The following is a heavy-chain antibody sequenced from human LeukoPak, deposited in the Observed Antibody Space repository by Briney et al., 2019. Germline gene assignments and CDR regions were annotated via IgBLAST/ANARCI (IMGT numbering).Heavy chain of an antibody. CDR1: GYSFTTHW. V-gene: IGHV5-51*01. Sequence: GESLKISCQGSGYSFTTHWIGWVRQMPGKGLEWMGVIYPGDSDTRYSPSFQGQVTISADKSITTAYLHWSSLKASDTAIYYCAREGAGRFPPDRYGLDVWGQGTAVTVSS. J-gene: IGHJ6*02. CDR2: IYPGDSDT. CDR3: AREGAGRFPPDRYGLDV. D-gene: IGHD3-3*01.